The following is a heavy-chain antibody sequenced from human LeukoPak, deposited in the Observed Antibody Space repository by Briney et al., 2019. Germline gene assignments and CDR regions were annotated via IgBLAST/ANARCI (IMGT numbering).Heavy chain of an antibody. CDR2: IKHDASEK. CDR3: AKDGPHYYGSGSFYNNYYGMDV. CDR1: GFTFHNYW. Sequence: GGSLRLSCAASGFTFHNYWMAWVRQTPGKGLEWVANIKHDASEKYYVDSVKGRFTISRDNSKNTLYLQMNSLRAEDTAVYYCAKDGPHYYGSGSFYNNYYGMDVWGQGTTVTVSS. D-gene: IGHD3-10*01. V-gene: IGHV3-7*01. J-gene: IGHJ6*02.